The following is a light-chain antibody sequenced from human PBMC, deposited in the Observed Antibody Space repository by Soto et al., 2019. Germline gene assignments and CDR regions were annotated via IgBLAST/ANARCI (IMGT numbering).Light chain of an antibody. CDR1: QSVSSN. CDR2: GAS. V-gene: IGKV3-15*01. CDR3: QQYDNWPPFT. Sequence: EIVMTQSPATLSVSPGERATLSCRASQSVSSNLAWYQQKPGQAPRLLIYGASTRATGIPARFSGSGSGTEFTLTISSLESEDFAVYYSQQYDNWPPFTFGQGTKLEIK. J-gene: IGKJ2*01.